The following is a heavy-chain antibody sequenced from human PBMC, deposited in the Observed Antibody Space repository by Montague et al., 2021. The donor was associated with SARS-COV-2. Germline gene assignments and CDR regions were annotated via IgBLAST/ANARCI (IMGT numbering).Heavy chain of an antibody. CDR2: IYTSGRT. D-gene: IGHD3-10*01. V-gene: IGHV4-61*02. J-gene: IGHJ4*02. CDR3: ARDFPTGRYYFDF. Sequence: TLSLTCTVSGAPINIGNYYWNWIRQPAGKGLEWIGRIYTSGRTDYNPSPKSRLTISFNTSKNEFSLRLNSLTAADTAVYYCARDFPTGRYYFDFWGQGTLVIVSA. CDR1: GAPINIGNYY.